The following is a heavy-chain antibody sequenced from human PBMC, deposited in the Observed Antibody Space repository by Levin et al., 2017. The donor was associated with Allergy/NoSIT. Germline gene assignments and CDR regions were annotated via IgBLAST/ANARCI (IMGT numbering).Heavy chain of an antibody. Sequence: GGSLRLSCKASGYTFTSYDINWVRQATGQGLEWMGWMNPNSGNTGYAQKFQGRVTMTRNNSISTAYMELSSLRSEDTAVYYCASNVDMITFGGVIVIVRGSAFDIWGQGTMVTVSS. CDR3: ASNVDMITFGGVIVIVRGSAFDI. V-gene: IGHV1-8*01. D-gene: IGHD3-16*02. CDR2: MNPNSGNT. J-gene: IGHJ3*02. CDR1: GYTFTSYD.